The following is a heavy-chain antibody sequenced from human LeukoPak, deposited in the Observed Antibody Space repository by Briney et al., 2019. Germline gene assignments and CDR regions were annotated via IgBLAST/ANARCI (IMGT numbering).Heavy chain of an antibody. J-gene: IGHJ3*02. CDR3: AKSLFTSATGTGRAFHI. D-gene: IGHD1-1*01. CDR2: IKQDGSEK. CDR1: GFTFNTYW. Sequence: LPGGSLRLSCAASGFTFNTYWMSWVRQAPGKGLEWVANIKQDGSEKYYVDSVKGRFTISRDNAKNSLYLQMNSLRAEDTAIFYCAKSLFTSATGTGRAFHIWGQGTRVTVSS. V-gene: IGHV3-7*03.